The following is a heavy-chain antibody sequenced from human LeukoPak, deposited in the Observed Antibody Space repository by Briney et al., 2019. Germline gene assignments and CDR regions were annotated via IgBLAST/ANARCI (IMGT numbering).Heavy chain of an antibody. D-gene: IGHD5-24*01. J-gene: IGHJ6*02. CDR2: IYYSGST. V-gene: IGHV4-61*01. Sequence: SETLSLTCTVSGGSVSGGSYYWSWIRQPPGKGLEWIGYIYYSGSTNYNPSLKSRVTISVDTSKNQFSLKLSSVTAADTAVYYCARNPWPNYYYYGMDVWGQGTTVTVSS. CDR1: GGSVSGGSYY. CDR3: ARNPWPNYYYYGMDV.